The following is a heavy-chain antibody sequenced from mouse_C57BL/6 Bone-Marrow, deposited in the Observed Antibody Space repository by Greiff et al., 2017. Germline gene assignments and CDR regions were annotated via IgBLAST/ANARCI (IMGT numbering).Heavy chain of an antibody. CDR3: ARKTAQATFDY. CDR2: FNPSTGGT. V-gene: IGHV1-42*01. Sequence: VQLQQSGPELVKPGASVKISCKASGYSFTGYYMNWVKQSPEKSLEWIGEFNPSTGGTTYNQKFKAKATLTVDKSSRTAYMQLNSLTSEDSSVYDCARKTAQATFDYGGQGTTRTVSS. D-gene: IGHD3-2*02. J-gene: IGHJ2*01. CDR1: GYSFTGYY.